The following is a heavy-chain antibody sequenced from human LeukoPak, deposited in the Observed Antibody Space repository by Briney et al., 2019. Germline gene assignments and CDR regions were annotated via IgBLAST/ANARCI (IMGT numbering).Heavy chain of an antibody. D-gene: IGHD3-22*01. V-gene: IGHV3-33*01. CDR1: GFTFSSYG. Sequence: GRSLRLSCAASGFTFSSYGMHWVRQAPGKGLEWVAVIWYDGSNKYYADSVKGRFTISRDNSKNTLYLQMNSLRAEDTAVYYCARDRMYYYDLVAFDMWGQGTMVTVSS. J-gene: IGHJ3*02. CDR2: IWYDGSNK. CDR3: ARDRMYYYDLVAFDM.